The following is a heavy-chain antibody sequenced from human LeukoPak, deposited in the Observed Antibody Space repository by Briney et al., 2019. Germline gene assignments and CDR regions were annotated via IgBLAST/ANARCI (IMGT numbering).Heavy chain of an antibody. J-gene: IGHJ5*02. Sequence: GGSLRLSCAASGFTFSSYAMSWVRQAPGKGLEWVSAMSGSGGSTYYADSVKGRFTISRDNSKNTLYLQMNSLRAEDTAVYYCAKDIVVVTAILTRNNWFDPWGQETLVTVSS. D-gene: IGHD2-21*02. CDR2: MSGSGGST. CDR1: GFTFSSYA. CDR3: AKDIVVVTAILTRNNWFDP. V-gene: IGHV3-23*01.